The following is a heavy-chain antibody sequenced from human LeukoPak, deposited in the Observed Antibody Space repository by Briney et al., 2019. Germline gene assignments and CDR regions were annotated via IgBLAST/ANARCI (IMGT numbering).Heavy chain of an antibody. D-gene: IGHD3-10*01. J-gene: IGHJ6*02. CDR2: FDPEDGET. Sequence: ASVKVSCKVSGYTLTESSMHWVRQAPGKGLEWMGGFDPEDGETIYAQKFQGRVTMTEDTSTDTAYMELSSLRSEDTAVYYCASRLTMVRGVISLYYYYGMDVWGQGTTVTVSS. CDR3: ASRLTMVRGVISLYYYYGMDV. CDR1: GYTLTESS. V-gene: IGHV1-24*01.